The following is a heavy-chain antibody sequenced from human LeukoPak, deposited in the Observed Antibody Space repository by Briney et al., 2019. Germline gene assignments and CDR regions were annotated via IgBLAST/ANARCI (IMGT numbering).Heavy chain of an antibody. Sequence: GGSLRLSCAASGFTFSSYSMNWVRQAPGKGLEWVSYISSSSSTIYYADSVKGRFTISRDNAKNSLYLQMSSLGAEDTAAYYCARDGEARGADFDYWGQGTLVTVSS. CDR3: ARDGEARGADFDY. V-gene: IGHV3-48*04. J-gene: IGHJ4*02. D-gene: IGHD2-21*01. CDR1: GFTFSSYS. CDR2: ISSSSSTI.